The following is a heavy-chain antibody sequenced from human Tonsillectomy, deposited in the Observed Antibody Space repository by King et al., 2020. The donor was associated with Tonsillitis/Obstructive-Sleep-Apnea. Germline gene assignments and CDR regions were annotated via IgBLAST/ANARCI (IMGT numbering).Heavy chain of an antibody. CDR2: IIPILDIA. CDR1: GGTFSTYA. Sequence: QLVQSGAGVKKPGSSVKVSCKASGGTFSTYAINWVRQAPGQGLEWMGRIIPILDIANYAQKFQGRVTITADKSTGTAYMGLSSLRSEDTAVYFCAGGVPTTISDGFYIWGPGTMVTVSS. J-gene: IGHJ3*02. V-gene: IGHV1-69*04. CDR3: AGGVPTTISDGFYI. D-gene: IGHD2-2*02.